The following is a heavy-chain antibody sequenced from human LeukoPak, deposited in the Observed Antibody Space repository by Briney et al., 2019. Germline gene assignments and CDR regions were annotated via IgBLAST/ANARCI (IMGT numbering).Heavy chain of an antibody. J-gene: IGHJ5*02. Sequence: NPSETLSLTCTVSGGSISSYYWSWIRQPPGKGLEWFGYISYSGSTNFNPSLKSRVTISVDTSKNQFSLKLSSVTAADTAVYYCAREGTAGTNLNWFDPWGQGTLVTVSS. V-gene: IGHV4-59*01. D-gene: IGHD1-1*01. CDR2: ISYSGST. CDR3: AREGTAGTNLNWFDP. CDR1: GGSISSYY.